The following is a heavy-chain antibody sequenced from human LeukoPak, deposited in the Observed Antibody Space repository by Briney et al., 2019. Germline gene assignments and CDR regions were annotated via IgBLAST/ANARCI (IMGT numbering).Heavy chain of an antibody. J-gene: IGHJ4*02. V-gene: IGHV4-34*01. CDR3: ARESQRRRLELRGVLPRALGTFDY. CDR2: INHSGST. CDR1: GGSFSGYY. D-gene: IGHD1-7*01. Sequence: SETLSLTCAVYGGSFSGYYWSWIRQPPGKGLEWIGEINHSGSTNYNPSLKSRVTISVDTSKNQFSLKLSSVTAADTAVYYCARESQRRRLELRGVLPRALGTFDYWGQGTLVTVSS.